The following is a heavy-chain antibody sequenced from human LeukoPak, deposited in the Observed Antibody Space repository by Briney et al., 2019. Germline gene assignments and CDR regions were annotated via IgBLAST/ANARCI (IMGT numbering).Heavy chain of an antibody. J-gene: IGHJ4*02. CDR2: FDPGDGET. CDR1: GCTLTELS. CDR3: ASRGDYYDSSGYSGGFDY. Sequence: ASVKVSCKVSGCTLTELSMHWVRQAPGKGLEWMGGFDPGDGETIYAQKFQGRVTMTEDTSTDTAYMELSSLRSEDTAVYYCASRGDYYDSSGYSGGFDYWGQGTLVTVSS. V-gene: IGHV1-24*01. D-gene: IGHD3-22*01.